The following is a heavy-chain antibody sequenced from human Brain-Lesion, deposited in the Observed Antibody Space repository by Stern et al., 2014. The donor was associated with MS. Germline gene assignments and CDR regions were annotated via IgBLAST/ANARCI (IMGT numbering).Heavy chain of an antibody. D-gene: IGHD3-16*01. V-gene: IGHV4-59*11. CDR3: ARGGGRTYFDY. J-gene: IGHJ4*02. CDR2: VYYSGST. CDR1: GTSINTLC. Sequence: QVQLVESGPGLVKPSETLSLTCTVSGTSINTLCWSWIRQSPGQGLEWIAWVYYSGSTNYNPSLKSRVTISIDTSTNQFSLKVNSVTAADTAVYYCARGGGRTYFDYWGQGTLVTVSS.